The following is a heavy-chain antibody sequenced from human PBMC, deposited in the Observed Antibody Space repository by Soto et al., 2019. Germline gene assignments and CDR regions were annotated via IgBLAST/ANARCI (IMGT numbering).Heavy chain of an antibody. D-gene: IGHD6-19*01. J-gene: IGHJ6*02. V-gene: IGHV3-23*01. CDR2: ISGSGGST. CDR1: GFTFSSYA. Sequence: GGSLRLSCAASGFTFSSYAMSWVRQAPGKGLEWVSGISGSGGSTYYADSVKGRFSISRDNSKNTLYLQMNSLRAEDTAVYYCAKVTVAGSYVYYYGMDVWGQGTTVTVSS. CDR3: AKVTVAGSYVYYYGMDV.